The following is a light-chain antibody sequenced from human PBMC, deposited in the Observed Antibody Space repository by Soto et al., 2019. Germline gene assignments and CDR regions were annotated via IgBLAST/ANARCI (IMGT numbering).Light chain of an antibody. CDR3: HQTYSSPPST. CDR2: GAS. CDR1: QSITTY. J-gene: IGKJ5*01. Sequence: DIQVTQSPSSLSAFVGDRVTITCRASQSITTYLNWYQQKPGKAPMLLIYGASTLQTGVPSRFNGSGSGTDFTLAINNLQPEDFATYYCHQTYSSPPSTFGQGTRLEIK. V-gene: IGKV1-39*01.